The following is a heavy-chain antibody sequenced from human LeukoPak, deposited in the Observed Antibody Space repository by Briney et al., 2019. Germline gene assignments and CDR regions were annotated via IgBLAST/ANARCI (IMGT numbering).Heavy chain of an antibody. V-gene: IGHV3-23*01. D-gene: IGHD5-24*01. J-gene: IGHJ4*02. CDR3: AKGSGWLLITGHFDY. CDR1: GFTFSSYA. Sequence: GGSLRLSCAASGFTFSSYAMSWVRQAPGKGLEWVSAISGSGGSTYYADSVKGRFTISRDNSKNTLYLQMNSLRAEDTAVYYCAKGSGWLLITGHFDYWGQGTLVTVSS. CDR2: ISGSGGST.